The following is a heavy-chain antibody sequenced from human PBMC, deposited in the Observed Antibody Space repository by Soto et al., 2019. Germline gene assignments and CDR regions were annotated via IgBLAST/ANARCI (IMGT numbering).Heavy chain of an antibody. D-gene: IGHD2-2*01. CDR2: IYNSGRT. V-gene: IGHV4-39*01. CDR1: GGSISSNIYH. Sequence: SETLSLTCTVSGGSISSNIYHWGWVRPPPGKGLEWIGRIYNSGRTYYNASLKSRVSISIDTSKNQFSLKLTSVTAADTAVYYCARHPVYATGWQIDYWGQGALVTVSS. CDR3: ARHPVYATGWQIDY. J-gene: IGHJ4*02.